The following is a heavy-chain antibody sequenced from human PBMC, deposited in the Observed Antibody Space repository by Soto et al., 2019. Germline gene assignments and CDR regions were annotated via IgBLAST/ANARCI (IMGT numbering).Heavy chain of an antibody. CDR2: INHGGSA. J-gene: IGHJ1*01. V-gene: IGHV4-34*01. D-gene: IGHD6-13*01. CDR3: ARYSSPWLKYLQH. Sequence: VQLQQWGAGLLKTSETLSLTCAVYGGSFSSYYRSWIRQTPGKRLEWVGDINHGGSANYNPSLKSRVTFSLDLSKNQFSLKLNSVIAAYTAVYYCARYSSPWLKYLQHWGRGSLVIVSS. CDR1: GGSFSSYY.